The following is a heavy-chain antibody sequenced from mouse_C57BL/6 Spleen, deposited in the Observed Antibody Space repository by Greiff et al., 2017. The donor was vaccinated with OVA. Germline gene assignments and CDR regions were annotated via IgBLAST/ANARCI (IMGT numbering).Heavy chain of an antibody. CDR1: GYSITSGYY. CDR2: ISYDGSN. CDR3: ARERYSNYVDYAMDY. J-gene: IGHJ4*01. Sequence: EVQLVESGPGLVKPSQSLSLTCSVTGYSITSGYYWNWIRQFPGNKLEWMGYISYDGSNNYNPSLKNRISITRDTSKNQFFLKLNSVTTEDTATYYCARERYSNYVDYAMDYWGQGTSVTVSS. D-gene: IGHD2-5*01. V-gene: IGHV3-6*01.